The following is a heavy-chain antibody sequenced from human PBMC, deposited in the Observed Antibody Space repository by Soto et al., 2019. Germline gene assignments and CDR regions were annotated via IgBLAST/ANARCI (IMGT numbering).Heavy chain of an antibody. Sequence: SETLSLTCSVSGGSINSGGYHWTWIRQHPEKGLEWIGYIYYRGNTYYNPSLKSRVTMSVDKPKNQFSLNLTSVTAADTAVYYCARVISSRDEYFDYWGQGTVVTVSS. CDR1: GGSINSGGYH. V-gene: IGHV4-31*03. CDR3: ARVISSRDEYFDY. CDR2: IYYRGNT. J-gene: IGHJ4*02. D-gene: IGHD2-2*01.